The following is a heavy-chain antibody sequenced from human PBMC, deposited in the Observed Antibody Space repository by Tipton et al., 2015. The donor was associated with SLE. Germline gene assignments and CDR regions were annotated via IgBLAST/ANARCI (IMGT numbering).Heavy chain of an antibody. CDR1: GGSISSSSYY. CDR2: IHATGSA. Sequence: LRLSCTVSGGSISSSSYYWSWIRQPAGMGLEWIGRIHATGSANYNPSLRSRVTISVDSSKNQFSLKLSSVTAADTSMYYCAREGYSSGYYGDFDFWGQGTLVTVSS. CDR3: AREGYSSGYYGDFDF. V-gene: IGHV4-61*02. D-gene: IGHD6-19*01. J-gene: IGHJ4*02.